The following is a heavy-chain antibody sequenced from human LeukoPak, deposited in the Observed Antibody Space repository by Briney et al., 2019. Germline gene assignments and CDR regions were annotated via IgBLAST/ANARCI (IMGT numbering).Heavy chain of an antibody. CDR3: AKDSSTSNYYYGMDI. CDR1: GFTFSSYV. D-gene: IGHD6-13*01. V-gene: IGHV3-23*01. Sequence: GGSLRLSCAASGFTFSSYVMNWVRQAPGKGLEWVSAISGSGGTTYYTDSVKGRFTVSRDNSKNTLYLQMNSLRAEDTAVYYCAKDSSTSNYYYGMDIWGQGTTVTVSS. CDR2: ISGSGGTT. J-gene: IGHJ6*02.